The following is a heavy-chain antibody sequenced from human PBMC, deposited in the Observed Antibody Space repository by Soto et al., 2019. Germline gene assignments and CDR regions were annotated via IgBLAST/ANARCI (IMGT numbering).Heavy chain of an antibody. CDR2: IYYSGST. CDR1: GGSISSYY. J-gene: IGHJ1*01. V-gene: IGHV4-59*01. D-gene: IGHD2-15*01. CDR3: ARGALGYCSGGSCYSGDGEYLQH. Sequence: SETLSLTCTVSGGSISSYYWSWIRQPPGRGLQWIGYIYYSGSTNYNPSLKSRVTISVDTSKNQFSLKLSSVTAADTAVYYCARGALGYCSGGSCYSGDGEYLQHWGQGTLVTVSS.